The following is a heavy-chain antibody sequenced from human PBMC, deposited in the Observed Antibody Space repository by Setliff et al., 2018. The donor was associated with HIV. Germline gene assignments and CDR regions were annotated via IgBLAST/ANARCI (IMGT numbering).Heavy chain of an antibody. CDR1: GFTFGDYA. CDR3: ARDPSAGANLYYYVDV. Sequence: LRLSCTASGFTFGDYAMSWFRQAPGKGLEWVGFIRSKTFGGTAEYAASVKGRFTISRDDSISVAYLQLNSLKTDDTAVYYCARDPSAGANLYYYVDVWGKGTTVTVSS. V-gene: IGHV3-49*03. D-gene: IGHD1-26*01. J-gene: IGHJ6*03. CDR2: IRSKTFGGTA.